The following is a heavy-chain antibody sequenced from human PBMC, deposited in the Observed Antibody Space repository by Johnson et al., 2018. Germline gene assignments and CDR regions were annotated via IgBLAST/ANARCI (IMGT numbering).Heavy chain of an antibody. J-gene: IGHJ3*02. V-gene: IGHV3-64*02. CDR3: ARGGWELLLGDDAFDI. Sequence: EVQLVESGEGLVQXGGSLRLSCAASGFTFSSYAMHWVRQAPGKGLEYVSAISSNGGSTYYADSVKGRFTISRDNSKNTLYLQMGSLRAEDMAVYYCARGGWELLLGDDAFDIWGQGTMVTVSS. D-gene: IGHD1-26*01. CDR1: GFTFSSYA. CDR2: ISSNGGST.